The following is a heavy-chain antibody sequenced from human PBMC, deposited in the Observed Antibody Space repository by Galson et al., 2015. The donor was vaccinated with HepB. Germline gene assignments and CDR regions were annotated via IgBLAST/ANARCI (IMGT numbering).Heavy chain of an antibody. J-gene: IGHJ6*02. CDR1: GGTFSSYA. CDR2: IIPIFGTA. Sequence: SVKVSCKASGGTFSSYAISWVRQAPGQGLEWMGGIIPIFGTANYAQKFQGRATITADESTSTAYMELSSLRSEDTAVYYCAREAEMATIKDYYYGMDVWGQGTTVTVSS. CDR3: AREAEMATIKDYYYGMDV. V-gene: IGHV1-69*13. D-gene: IGHD5-24*01.